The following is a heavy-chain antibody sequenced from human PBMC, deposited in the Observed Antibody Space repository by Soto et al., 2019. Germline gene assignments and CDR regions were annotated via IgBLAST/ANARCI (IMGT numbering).Heavy chain of an antibody. Sequence: GGSLRLSCASSGFTFSSYAMSWVRQAPGKGLEWVSAISGSGGSTYYADSVKGRFTISRDNSKNTLYLQMNSLRAEDTAVYYCATYSSSWYSTGNYYYDYWGQGTLVTVSS. V-gene: IGHV3-23*01. CDR1: GFTFSSYA. CDR3: ATYSSSWYSTGNYYYDY. CDR2: ISGSGGST. J-gene: IGHJ4*02. D-gene: IGHD6-13*01.